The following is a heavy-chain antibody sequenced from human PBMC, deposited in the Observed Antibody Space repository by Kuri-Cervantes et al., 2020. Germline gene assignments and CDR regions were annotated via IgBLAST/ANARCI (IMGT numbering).Heavy chain of an antibody. Sequence: GGSLRLSCAASEFTFSYYYMSGVRQAPGKGLEWVANIKQDGSEKYYVDSVKGRFTISRDNARNSVNLQMNSLRAEDTAVFYCARGHYGMDVWGQGTTVTVSS. CDR2: IKQDGSEK. CDR3: ARGHYGMDV. J-gene: IGHJ6*02. V-gene: IGHV3-7*01. CDR1: EFTFSYYY.